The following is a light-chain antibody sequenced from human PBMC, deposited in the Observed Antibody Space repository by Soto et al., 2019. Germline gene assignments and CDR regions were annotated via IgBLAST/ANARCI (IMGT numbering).Light chain of an antibody. V-gene: IGLV2-14*01. CDR2: EVS. J-gene: IGLJ2*01. Sequence: QSALTQPASVSGSPGPSITISCTGSSSDVGGYNYVSWYQQHPGKAPKLMIYEVSNRPSGVSNRFSGSKSGNTASLTISGIQAEDEADYYCSSYTRTTLVVFGGGTKLTVL. CDR1: SSDVGGYNY. CDR3: SSYTRTTLVV.